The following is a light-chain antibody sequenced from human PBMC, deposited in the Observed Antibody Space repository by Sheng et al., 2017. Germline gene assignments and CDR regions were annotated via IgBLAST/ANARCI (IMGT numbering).Light chain of an antibody. Sequence: EIVLTQSPGTLSLSPGERATLSCRASQSISSYLAWYQQKPGQAPRLLIFDASNRATGIPARFSGSGSGTDFTLTISSLEPEDFAVYYCQQRSKWLTFGGGTKVEIK. J-gene: IGKJ4*01. V-gene: IGKV3-11*01. CDR1: QSISSY. CDR3: QQRSKWLT. CDR2: DAS.